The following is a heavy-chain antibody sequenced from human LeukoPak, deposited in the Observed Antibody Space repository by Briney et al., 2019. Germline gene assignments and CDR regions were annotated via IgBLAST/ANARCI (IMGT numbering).Heavy chain of an antibody. CDR2: INRDGSST. J-gene: IGHJ3*02. D-gene: IGHD1-1*01. CDR1: GFTFSSYW. Sequence: GGSLRLSCAASGFTFSSYWMHWVRQAPGKGLVWVSRINRDGSSTSYADPVKGRFTISRDNAKNTLDLQMNSLRAEDTAVYYCARDSGTDDAFDIWGQGTMVTVSS. CDR3: ARDSGTDDAFDI. V-gene: IGHV3-74*01.